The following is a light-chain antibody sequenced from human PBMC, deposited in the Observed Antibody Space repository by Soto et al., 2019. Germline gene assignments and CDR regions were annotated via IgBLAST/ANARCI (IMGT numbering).Light chain of an antibody. CDR1: QSVSSSY. CDR2: GAS. CDR3: HQYGRSPPYT. J-gene: IGKJ2*01. V-gene: IGKV3-20*01. Sequence: EIVLTQSPGTLSLSQGERATLSCRASQSVSSSYLAWYQQKPGQAPRLLIYGASSMATGLPDRFSGSGSGIDFTLTISTVEPEDFAVYYCHQYGRSPPYTFGKVTKLESK.